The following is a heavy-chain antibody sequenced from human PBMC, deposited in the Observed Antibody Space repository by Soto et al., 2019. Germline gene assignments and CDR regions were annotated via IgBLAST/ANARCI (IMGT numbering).Heavy chain of an antibody. CDR3: VGEGTKTVRDWFDP. D-gene: IGHD1-1*01. CDR2: IYATGTT. CDR1: GASISGYY. Sequence: QVQLQESGPGLVKPSETLSLTCTVSGASISGYYWSWIRKSAGKGLEWIGRIYATGTTDYNPSLKSRIMMSVDTPKKQFSLKLRSVTAADTAVYYCVGEGTKTVRDWFDPWGQGISVTVSS. V-gene: IGHV4-4*07. J-gene: IGHJ5*02.